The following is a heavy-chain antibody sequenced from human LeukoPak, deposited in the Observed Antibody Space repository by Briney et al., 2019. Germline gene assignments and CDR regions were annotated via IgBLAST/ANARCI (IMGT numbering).Heavy chain of an antibody. J-gene: IGHJ1*01. CDR3: ARDGDYVLPFQH. D-gene: IGHD2-21*02. CDR2: INAGNGNT. CDR1: GYTFTSYA. Sequence: ASVKVSCKASGYTFTSYAMHWVRQAPGQRLEWMGWINAGNGNTKYSQKFQGRVTITRDTSASTAYMELSSLRSEGTAVYYCARDGDYVLPFQHWGQGTLVTVSS. V-gene: IGHV1-3*01.